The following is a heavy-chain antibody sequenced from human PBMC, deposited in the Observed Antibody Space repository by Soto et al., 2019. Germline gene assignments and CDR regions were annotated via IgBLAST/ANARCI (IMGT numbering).Heavy chain of an antibody. CDR2: IIPIFGTA. J-gene: IGHJ4*02. D-gene: IGHD6-6*01. CDR1: GGTFSSYA. CDR3: AMPYSSSYYFDY. V-gene: IGHV1-69*13. Sequence: SVKVSCKASGGTFSSYAISWVRQAPGQGLEWMGGIIPIFGTANYAQKFQGRVTITADESTSTAYMELSSLRSEDTAVYYCAMPYSSSYYFDYWGQGTLVTVSS.